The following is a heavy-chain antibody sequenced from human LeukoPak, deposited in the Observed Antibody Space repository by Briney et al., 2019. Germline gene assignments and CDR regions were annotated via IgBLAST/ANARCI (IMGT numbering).Heavy chain of an antibody. D-gene: IGHD3-16*02. CDR3: ARVSDYDYVWGSYRSSHFDY. Sequence: GGSLRLSCAASGFTFSSYGMHWVRQAPCKGLEWVAVISYDGSNKYYADSVKGRFTISRDNSKNTLYLQMNSLRAEDTAVYYCARVSDYDYVWGSYRSSHFDYWGQGTLVTVSS. CDR2: ISYDGSNK. V-gene: IGHV3-30*03. J-gene: IGHJ4*02. CDR1: GFTFSSYG.